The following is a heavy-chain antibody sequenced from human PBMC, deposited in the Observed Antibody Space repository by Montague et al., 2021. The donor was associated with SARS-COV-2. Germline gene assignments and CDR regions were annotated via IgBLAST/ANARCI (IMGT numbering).Heavy chain of an antibody. CDR3: ASLTYILPGYAYFAL. D-gene: IGHD3-9*01. CDR2: VYYSGST. V-gene: IGHV4-59*08. CDR1: GDSISNYC. Sequence: SETLSLTCTVSGDSISNYCWSWIRLPPGKGLEWLGYVYYSGSTNYNPSLTRRGTMSIGTAKTQFPLWLSSGTAAAAATYYYASLTYILPGYAYFALWGQGSLVIVSS. J-gene: IGHJ1*01.